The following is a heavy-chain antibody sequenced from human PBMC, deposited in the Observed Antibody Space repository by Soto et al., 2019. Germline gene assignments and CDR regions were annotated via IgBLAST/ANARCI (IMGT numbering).Heavy chain of an antibody. CDR1: GGSISSGGYS. V-gene: IGHV4-31*03. CDR3: ARASTWHPGAFDI. Sequence: QVQLQESGPGLVKPSQTLSLTCTVSGGSISSGGYSWTWIRQHPGKGLEWIGYIYYSGSTYYKPSLMSRDTISVDTSNNQITMKLSSVTVADTAVYYCARASTWHPGAFDIWGQGTTVSVSS. J-gene: IGHJ3*02. CDR2: IYYSGST. D-gene: IGHD5-12*01.